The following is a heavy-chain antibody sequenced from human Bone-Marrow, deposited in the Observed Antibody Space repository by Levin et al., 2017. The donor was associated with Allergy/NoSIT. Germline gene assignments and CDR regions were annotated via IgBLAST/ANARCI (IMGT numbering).Heavy chain of an antibody. J-gene: IGHJ4*02. CDR2: VGST. V-gene: IGHV4-61*08. CDR1: GGPVSSRDYY. CDR3: ARTTIASASDY. D-gene: IGHD4/OR15-4a*01. Sequence: SETLSLTCTVSGGPVSSRDYYWSWIRQPPGTGLEWIAYVGSTNYNPSLKSRVTISVDTSKNQFSLRLSSVTAADTAVYYCARTTIASASDYWGQGTLVTVSS.